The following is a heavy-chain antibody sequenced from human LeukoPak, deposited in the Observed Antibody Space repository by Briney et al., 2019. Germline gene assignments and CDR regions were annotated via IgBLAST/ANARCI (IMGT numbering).Heavy chain of an antibody. CDR3: ARDRNLYYDSSGYYCMEY. D-gene: IGHD3-22*01. V-gene: IGHV1-2*02. Sequence: ASVKVSCKASGYSFIGYYMHWVRQAPGQGLEWMGWIKSNSGGTHYAQKFQGRVTMTRDTSITTAYMELSRLTSDDTAVYYCARDRNLYYDSSGYYCMEYWGQGTLVTVSS. CDR1: GYSFIGYY. CDR2: IKSNSGGT. J-gene: IGHJ4*02.